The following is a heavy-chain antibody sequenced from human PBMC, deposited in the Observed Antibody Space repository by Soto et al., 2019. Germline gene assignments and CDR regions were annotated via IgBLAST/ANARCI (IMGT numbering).Heavy chain of an antibody. V-gene: IGHV2-70*01. CDR3: ARMDGQQLVPGYYYYYGMDV. J-gene: IGHJ6*02. CDR1: GFSLSTSGMC. D-gene: IGHD6-13*01. CDR2: IDWDDDK. Sequence: SGPTLVNPTQTLTLTCTFSGFSLSTSGMCVSWIRQPPGKALEWLALIDWDDDKYYSTSLKTRLTISKDTSKNQVVLTMTNMDPVDTATYYCARMDGQQLVPGYYYYYGMDVWGQGTTVTVSS.